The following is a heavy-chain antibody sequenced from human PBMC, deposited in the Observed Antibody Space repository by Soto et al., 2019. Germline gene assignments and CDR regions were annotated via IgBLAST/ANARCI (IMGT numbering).Heavy chain of an antibody. V-gene: IGHV1-46*01. D-gene: IGHD2-15*01. CDR2: INPSGGST. J-gene: IGHJ5*02. CDR3: ARRSCSDANCYSSWLDP. Sequence: QVQLVQSGAEVKKPGASVKVSCKASGYTFTSYFIHWVRQAPGQGLEWMGIINPSGGSTGYAQKCQGRGTMARDTSTSTVYMELSGLRSEDTAVYYCARRSCSDANCYSSWLDPWGQGTLVTVSS. CDR1: GYTFTSYF.